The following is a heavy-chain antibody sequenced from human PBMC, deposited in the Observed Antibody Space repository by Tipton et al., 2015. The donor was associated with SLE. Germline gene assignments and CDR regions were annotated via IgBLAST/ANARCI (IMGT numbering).Heavy chain of an antibody. Sequence: GSLRLSCAVSGFTFSSYEMNWVRQVPGKGLEWVSYISSDGSNKYYADSVKGRFIISRDNAKNSLYLQMNSLRVEDTAIYYCAGDFVERQRFNYYFGMDVWGQGTTVSVSS. J-gene: IGHJ6*02. CDR1: GFTFSSYE. D-gene: IGHD3-3*01. V-gene: IGHV3-48*03. CDR2: ISSDGSNK. CDR3: AGDFVERQRFNYYFGMDV.